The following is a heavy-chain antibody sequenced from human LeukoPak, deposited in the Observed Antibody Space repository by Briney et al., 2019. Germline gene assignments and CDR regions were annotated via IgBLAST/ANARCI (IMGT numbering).Heavy chain of an antibody. CDR1: GITFSSYA. Sequence: GGSLRLSRAASGITFSSYAITWVRQAPGKGLEWVSAISGSGGTTYYPDSVKGRFIISRDNSKNTVYLQINSLRAEGTAVYYCAKRAPYYFDNWGQGTLVTVSS. CDR3: AKRAPYYFDN. J-gene: IGHJ4*02. CDR2: ISGSGGTT. V-gene: IGHV3-23*01.